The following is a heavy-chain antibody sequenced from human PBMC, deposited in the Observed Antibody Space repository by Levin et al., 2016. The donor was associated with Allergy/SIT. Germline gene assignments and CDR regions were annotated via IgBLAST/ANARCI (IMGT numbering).Heavy chain of an antibody. Sequence: VRQMPGKGLEWMGRIDPSDSYTNYSPSFQGHVTISADKSISTAYLQWSSLKASDTAMYYCAATECSGGSCYSGGFDYWGQGTLVTVSS. D-gene: IGHD2-15*01. J-gene: IGHJ4*02. V-gene: IGHV5-10-1*01. CDR3: AATECSGGSCYSGGFDY. CDR2: IDPSDSYT.